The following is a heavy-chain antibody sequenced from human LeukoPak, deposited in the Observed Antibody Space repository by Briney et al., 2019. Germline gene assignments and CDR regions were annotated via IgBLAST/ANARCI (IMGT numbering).Heavy chain of an antibody. CDR1: GFTFSSYS. CDR2: ISSSSSTI. Sequence: GGSLRLSCAASGFTFSSYSMNWVRQAPGKGLEWVSYISSSSSTIYYADSVKGRFTISRDNAKNLLYLQMHSLRDEDTAVYYCARRITMVRGVIPYFDYWGQGTLVTVSS. V-gene: IGHV3-48*02. J-gene: IGHJ4*02. CDR3: ARRITMVRGVIPYFDY. D-gene: IGHD3-10*01.